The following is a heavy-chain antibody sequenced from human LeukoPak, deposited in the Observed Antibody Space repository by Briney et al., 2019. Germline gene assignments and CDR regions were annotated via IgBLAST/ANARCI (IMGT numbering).Heavy chain of an antibody. CDR1: GFTFSSYA. J-gene: IGHJ4*02. V-gene: IGHV3-23*01. CDR2: ISGSGGST. Sequence: LSGGSLRLSCAASGFTFSSYAMSWVRQAPGKGLEWVSAISGSGGSTYYADSVKGRFTISRDNSKNTLYLQMNSLRAEDTAVYYCAKWRYSYGPGYFDYWGQGTLVIVSS. CDR3: AKWRYSYGPGYFDY. D-gene: IGHD5-18*01.